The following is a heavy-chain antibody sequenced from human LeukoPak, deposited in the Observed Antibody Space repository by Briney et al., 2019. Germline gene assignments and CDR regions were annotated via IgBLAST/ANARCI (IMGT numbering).Heavy chain of an antibody. D-gene: IGHD3-10*01. CDR2: ISSSSSYI. V-gene: IGHV3-21*01. CDR3: ARGPSPYYYGSGSSRLYTYYFDY. Sequence: GGSLRLSCAASGFTFSTYAMHWVRQAPGKGLEWVSSISSSSSYIYYADSVKGRFTISRDNAKNSLYLQMNSLRAEDTAVYYCARGPSPYYYGSGSSRLYTYYFDYWGQGTLVTVSS. J-gene: IGHJ4*02. CDR1: GFTFSTYA.